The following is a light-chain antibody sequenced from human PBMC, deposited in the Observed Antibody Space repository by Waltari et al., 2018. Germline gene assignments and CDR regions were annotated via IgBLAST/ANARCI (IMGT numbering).Light chain of an antibody. CDR2: VNT. J-gene: IGLJ3*02. CDR3: QSYDSSLSGRV. V-gene: IGLV1-40*01. Sequence: QSVLTQPPSVSGTPGQRVTISCTGSSSNIGAGYDVHWYQRLPGRAPTLLIYVNTIRPSGVPDRFAGSWSGTSASLAITGLRADDEGDYFCQSYDSSLSGRVFGGGTKVTVL. CDR1: SSNIGAGYD.